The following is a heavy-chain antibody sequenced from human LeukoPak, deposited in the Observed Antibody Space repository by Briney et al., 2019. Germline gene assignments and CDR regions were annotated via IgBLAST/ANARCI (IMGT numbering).Heavy chain of an antibody. Sequence: PGGSLRLSCAASGFTVSSNYMTWVRQAPGKGLVWVSVIYSGGSTYYADSVKGRFTISRDNSKNTLYLQMNSLRAEDTAVYYCTRNWGSDNWFDPWGQGTLVTVSS. D-gene: IGHD7-27*01. V-gene: IGHV3-53*01. CDR2: IYSGGST. CDR3: TRNWGSDNWFDP. CDR1: GFTVSSNY. J-gene: IGHJ5*02.